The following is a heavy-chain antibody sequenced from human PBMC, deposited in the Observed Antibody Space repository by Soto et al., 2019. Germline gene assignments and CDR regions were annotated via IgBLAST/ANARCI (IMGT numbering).Heavy chain of an antibody. D-gene: IGHD2-2*01. CDR1: GFTFSSYS. Sequence: QVQLVESGGGVVQPGRSLRLSCAASGFTFSSYSMHWVRQAPGKGLERVAVISYDGSKKYNADSVKGRFTISRDNSKNTLYLQMNSLRAEDTAVYYCARDDIVIVPTAPDYYYYGMDVWGQVTTVTVSS. J-gene: IGHJ6*02. CDR2: ISYDGSKK. V-gene: IGHV3-30-3*01. CDR3: ARDDIVIVPTAPDYYYYGMDV.